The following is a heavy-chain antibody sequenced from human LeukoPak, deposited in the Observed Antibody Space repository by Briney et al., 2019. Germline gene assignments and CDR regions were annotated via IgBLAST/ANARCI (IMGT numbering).Heavy chain of an antibody. CDR3: ARDMWGDGIPTRRAGWFDP. V-gene: IGHV4-31*03. CDR1: GGSISSRGFY. CDR2: ISYSGST. D-gene: IGHD2-21*01. Sequence: SETLSLTCTVSGGSISSRGFYWSWIRQHPGKGLEWIGYISYSGSTYYNASLESRVTISVDTSKNQFSLKLTSVTAADTAVYYCARDMWGDGIPTRRAGWFDPWGQGTLVTVSS. J-gene: IGHJ5*02.